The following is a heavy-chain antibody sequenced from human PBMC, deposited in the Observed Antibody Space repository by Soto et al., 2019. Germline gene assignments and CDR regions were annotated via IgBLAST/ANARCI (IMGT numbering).Heavy chain of an antibody. D-gene: IGHD2-21*02. J-gene: IGHJ6*02. CDR1: GGSISSDNYH. V-gene: IGHV4-30-4*08. CDR3: AREDDGGDRDYYGLDV. CDR2: IYYSGSI. Sequence: QVQLQQSGPGLVKPSQTLSLTCTVSGGSISSDNYHWTWIRQSPGKGLEWIGYIYYSGSIFCNPSFKSRVTISVDTSKIRFSLQLSSVTAADSAVYFCAREDDGGDRDYYGLDVWGLGTTVTVSS.